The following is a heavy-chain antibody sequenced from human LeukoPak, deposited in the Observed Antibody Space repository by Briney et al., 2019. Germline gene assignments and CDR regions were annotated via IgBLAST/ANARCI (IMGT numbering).Heavy chain of an antibody. J-gene: IGHJ4*02. D-gene: IGHD2-8*01. CDR1: GHTFTDYV. CDR2: INACNGNK. V-gene: IGHV1-3*01. CDR3: VVDGEHPPY. Sequence: GASVKVTFKSSGHTFTDYVIHWVRQAPGQRLEWVGLINACNGNKKYSQKFGGRVTVTRDTSATKAYMEMSSLRSEDTAVYYCVVDGEHPPYWGQGTLVTVSS.